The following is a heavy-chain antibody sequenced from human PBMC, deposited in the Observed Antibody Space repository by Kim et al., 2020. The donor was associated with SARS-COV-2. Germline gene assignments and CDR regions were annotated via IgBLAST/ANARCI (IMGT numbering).Heavy chain of an antibody. Sequence: SETLSLTCTVSGGSISSYYWSWIRQPPGKGLEWIGYIYYSGSTNYNPSLKSRVTISVDTSKNQFSLKLSSVTAADTAVYYCARLSAGGRLWFGEWPRYFDYWGQGTLVTVSS. CDR1: GGSISSYY. J-gene: IGHJ4*02. D-gene: IGHD3-10*01. CDR2: IYYSGST. V-gene: IGHV4-59*08. CDR3: ARLSAGGRLWFGEWPRYFDY.